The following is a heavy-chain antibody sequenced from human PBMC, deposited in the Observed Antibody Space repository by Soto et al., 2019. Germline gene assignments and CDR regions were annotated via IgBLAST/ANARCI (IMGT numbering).Heavy chain of an antibody. CDR3: ARSLFDDTYYYGMDV. Sequence: ASVKVSCKASGYTFTDYYMHWVRQAPGQGLEGMGWINPNSGGTYYAQKFQGRVTMTMDTSIITDSMELFRLRSDDTAVYYCARSLFDDTYYYGMDVWGQGTTVTVSS. V-gene: IGHV1-2*02. CDR2: INPNSGGT. CDR1: GYTFTDYY. J-gene: IGHJ6*02. D-gene: IGHD3-22*01.